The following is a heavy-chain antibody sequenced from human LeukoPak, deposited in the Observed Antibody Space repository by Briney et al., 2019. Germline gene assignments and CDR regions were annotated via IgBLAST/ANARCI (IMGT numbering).Heavy chain of an antibody. D-gene: IGHD5-24*01. V-gene: IGHV4-59*08. J-gene: IGHJ5*02. Sequence: SETLSLTCTVSGGSISSYYWSWIRQPPGKGLEWIGYIYYSGSTNYNPSLESRVTISVDTSKNQFSLKLSSVTAADTAVYYCAGDPFVEMATARPPWGQGTLVTVSS. CDR2: IYYSGST. CDR1: GGSISSYY. CDR3: AGDPFVEMATARPP.